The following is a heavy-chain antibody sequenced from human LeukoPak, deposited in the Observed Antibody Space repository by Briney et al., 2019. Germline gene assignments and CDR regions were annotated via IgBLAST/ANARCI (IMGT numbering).Heavy chain of an antibody. V-gene: IGHV3-15*01. J-gene: IGHJ4*02. Sequence: GGSLRLSCAASGFIFRNAWMSWVRQAPGKGLEWVGRIKSKTDGGTIDYAASVKGKFTISRDDSKNTLYLQMNSLKTEDTAVYSCTTGIVGANNFDYWGQGTLVTVSS. CDR3: TTGIVGANNFDY. CDR1: GFIFRNAW. CDR2: IKSKTDGGTI. D-gene: IGHD1-26*01.